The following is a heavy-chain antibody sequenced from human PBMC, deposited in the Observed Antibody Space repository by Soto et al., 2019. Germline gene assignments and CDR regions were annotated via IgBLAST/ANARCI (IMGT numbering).Heavy chain of an antibody. D-gene: IGHD5-12*01. V-gene: IGHV6-1*01. CDR1: GDSVSSKSAT. J-gene: IGHJ2*01. Sequence: QAQLQQSGPGLVKPSQTLSLTCAISGDSVSSKSATWSWIRQSPSRGLEWLGRTYYRSKWYNDYAVSVKGRIVINSDTSKNQFSLQLNSVTPEDTAVYYCARDGSGFHWYLDLWGRGTPVTVSS. CDR3: ARDGSGFHWYLDL. CDR2: TYYRSKWYN.